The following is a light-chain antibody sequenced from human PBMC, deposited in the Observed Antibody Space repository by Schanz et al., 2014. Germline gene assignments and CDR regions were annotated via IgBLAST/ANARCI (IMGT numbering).Light chain of an antibody. CDR1: SSDVGGYNF. CDR3: ISYTSSRTKGV. J-gene: IGLJ3*02. CDR2: DVS. V-gene: IGLV2-14*03. Sequence: QSALTQPASVSGSLGQSITISCTGTSSDVGGYNFVSWYQQHPAKAPKLIIYDVSNRPSGVSNRFSGSKSGNTASLTISGLQPEDEADYYCISYTSSRTKGVFGGGTKLTVL.